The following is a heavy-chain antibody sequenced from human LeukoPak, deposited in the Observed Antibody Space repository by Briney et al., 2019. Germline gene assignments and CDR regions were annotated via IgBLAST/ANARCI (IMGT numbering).Heavy chain of an antibody. CDR3: ARSITSSWYGDFQH. D-gene: IGHD6-13*01. Sequence: SETLSLTCTVSGGSISNNYWSWIRQSPGKGLEWIGYIYYSGSTNYNPSLKSRVTISVDTSKNQFSLKLSSVTAADTAVYYCARSITSSWYGDFQHWGQGTLVTVSS. J-gene: IGHJ1*01. V-gene: IGHV4-59*01. CDR2: IYYSGST. CDR1: GGSISNNY.